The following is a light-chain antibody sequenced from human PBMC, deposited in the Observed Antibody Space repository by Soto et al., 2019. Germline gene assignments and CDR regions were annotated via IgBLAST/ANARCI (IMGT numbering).Light chain of an antibody. CDR2: DAS. V-gene: IGKV1-5*01. Sequence: DIQMTQSPSTLSASVGDRVTITCRASQRITSWLAWYQQKPGRAPKLLIYDASSLASWVPSRFSGSGSGTEFTLTISSLQPDDFATYYCQQYNDYSGTFGLGTKVE. CDR1: QRITSW. CDR3: QQYNDYSGT. J-gene: IGKJ1*01.